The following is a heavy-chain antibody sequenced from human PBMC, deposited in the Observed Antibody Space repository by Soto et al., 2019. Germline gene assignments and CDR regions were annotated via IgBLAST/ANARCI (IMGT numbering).Heavy chain of an antibody. CDR3: AHRPPKYSTAWLAFDF. Sequence: QITLKESGPTLVKPTQTLTLTCTVSGFSLSARGVGVGWIRQPPGKALEWLAFISWNDERRYSPSLKRRLTITKDTSKNQVVLTMANVDPADTGTYFCAHRPPKYSTAWLAFDFWGQGTTVAVSS. CDR2: ISWNDER. D-gene: IGHD5-18*01. CDR1: GFSLSARGVG. V-gene: IGHV2-5*01. J-gene: IGHJ3*01.